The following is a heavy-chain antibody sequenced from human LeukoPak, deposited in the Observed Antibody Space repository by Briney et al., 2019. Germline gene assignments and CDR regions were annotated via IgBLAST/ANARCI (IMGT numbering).Heavy chain of an antibody. CDR1: GFTFSSYA. CDR3: ARVLSVVSWFDP. Sequence: GSLRLSCAASGFTFSSYAMSWVRQPPGKGLEWIGSIYYSGSTYYNPSLKSRVTISVDTSKNQFSLKLSSVTAADTAVYYCARVLSVVSWFDPWGQGTLVTVSS. J-gene: IGHJ5*02. V-gene: IGHV4-39*07. CDR2: IYYSGST. D-gene: IGHD3-22*01.